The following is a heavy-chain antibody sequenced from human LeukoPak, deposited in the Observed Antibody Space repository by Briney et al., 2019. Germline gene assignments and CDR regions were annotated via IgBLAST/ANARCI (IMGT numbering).Heavy chain of an antibody. V-gene: IGHV4-59*12. CDR1: GGSISSYY. D-gene: IGHD4-11*01. Sequence: SEILSLTCTVSGGSISSYYWSWIRQPPGKGLEWIGYIYYSGSTNYNPSLKSRVTISVDTSKNQFSLKLSSVTAADTAVYYCARDKAVTTELTQYFQHWGQGTLVTVSS. CDR2: IYYSGST. J-gene: IGHJ1*01. CDR3: ARDKAVTTELTQYFQH.